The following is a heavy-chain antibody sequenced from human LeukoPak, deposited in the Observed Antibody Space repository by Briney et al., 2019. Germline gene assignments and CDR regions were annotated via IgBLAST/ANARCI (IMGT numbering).Heavy chain of an antibody. CDR3: AKDDAGLQYND. CDR2: ISPSGDIK. CDR1: GFTFSSYG. V-gene: IGHV3-23*01. D-gene: IGHD5-24*01. Sequence: GGSLRLSCAASGFTFSSYGMSWVRQAPGKGLEWVSGISPSGDIKYYVDSVKGRFTVSRDNSKNTLYLQINSLRDEDTAVYYCAKDDAGLQYNDWGQGPLVTVSS. J-gene: IGHJ4*02.